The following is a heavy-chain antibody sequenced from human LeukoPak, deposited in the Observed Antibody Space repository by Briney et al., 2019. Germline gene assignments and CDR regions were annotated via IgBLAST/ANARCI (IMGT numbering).Heavy chain of an antibody. D-gene: IGHD6-19*01. V-gene: IGHV3-20*04. CDR1: GFTFDDYG. J-gene: IGHJ4*02. Sequence: GGSLRLSCTASGFTFDDYGMSWVRHVPGKGLEWVSGINWSGGSTLYADSVKGRFTISRDNAKNSLYLQMNSLRAEDTAVYYCARAGYSSGCVDYWGQGTLVTVSS. CDR3: ARAGYSSGCVDY. CDR2: INWSGGST.